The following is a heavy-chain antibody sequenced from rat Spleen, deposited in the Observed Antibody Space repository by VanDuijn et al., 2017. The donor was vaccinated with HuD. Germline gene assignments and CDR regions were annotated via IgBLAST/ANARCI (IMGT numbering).Heavy chain of an antibody. D-gene: IGHD1-11*01. Sequence: EVQLVESGGGLVQPGRSLKLSCAASGFTFSNYDMAWVRQAPTKGLEWVASISTGGGDTYYRDSVKGRFTFSRDNAKSPLYLQMNSLGSEDTATYCGTRFPSTEGMGFDYWGQGVMVTVSS. CDR1: GFTFSNYD. V-gene: IGHV5S23*01. J-gene: IGHJ2*01. CDR3: TRFPSTEGMGFDY. CDR2: ISTGGGDT.